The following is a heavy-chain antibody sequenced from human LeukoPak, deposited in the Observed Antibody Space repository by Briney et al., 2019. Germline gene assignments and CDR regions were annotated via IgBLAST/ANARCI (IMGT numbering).Heavy chain of an antibody. V-gene: IGHV1-24*01. CDR2: FDPEDGET. CDR3: ARAGRRLFGVLIPLSFDY. Sequence: ASVKVSCKVSGYTLTELSMHWVRQGHGKGIEWVGGFDPEDGETIYAQKFQGRVTMTEDTSTDTVYMELSSLRSDDTAVYYCARAGRRLFGVLIPLSFDYWGQGTPVTVSS. D-gene: IGHD3-3*01. J-gene: IGHJ4*02. CDR1: GYTLTELS.